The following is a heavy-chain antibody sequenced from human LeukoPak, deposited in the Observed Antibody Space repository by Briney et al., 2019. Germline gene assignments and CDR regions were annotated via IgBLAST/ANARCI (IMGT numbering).Heavy chain of an antibody. Sequence: GGSLRLSCAASGFTFSSYAMSWVRQAPGKGLEWVSGISGSGDNTYYADSVKGRLTISRDNSKNTLYLQMNSLRAEDTAVYYCARDVVEGVCYWGQGTLVTVSS. CDR3: ARDVVEGVCY. V-gene: IGHV3-23*01. J-gene: IGHJ4*02. CDR1: GFTFSSYA. CDR2: ISGSGDNT. D-gene: IGHD2-21*01.